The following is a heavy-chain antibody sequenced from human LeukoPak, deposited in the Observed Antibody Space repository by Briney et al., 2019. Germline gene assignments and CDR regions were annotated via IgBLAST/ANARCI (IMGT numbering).Heavy chain of an antibody. CDR3: ARKAGDY. CDR1: GFTFSSYG. D-gene: IGHD3-10*01. J-gene: IGHJ4*02. V-gene: IGHV3-48*04. Sequence: PGRSLRLSCAASGFTFSSYGMNWVRQAPGKGLEWASYISTSSSTIYYADSVKGRFTISRDNAKNSLYLQMNSLRAEDTAVYYCARKAGDYWGQGTLVTVSS. CDR2: ISTSSSTI.